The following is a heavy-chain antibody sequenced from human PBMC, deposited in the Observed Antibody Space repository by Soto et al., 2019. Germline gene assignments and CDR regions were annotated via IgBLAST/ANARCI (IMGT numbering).Heavy chain of an antibody. Sequence: LRLSCAASGFTFSSYSMNWVRQAPGKGLEWVSSISSSSSYIYYADSVKGRFTISRDNAKNSLYLQMNSLRAEDTAVYYCAQQGAARQSLYFDLWGRGTLVTVSS. CDR3: AQQGAARQSLYFDL. J-gene: IGHJ2*01. D-gene: IGHD6-6*01. CDR1: GFTFSSYS. CDR2: ISSSSSYI. V-gene: IGHV3-21*01.